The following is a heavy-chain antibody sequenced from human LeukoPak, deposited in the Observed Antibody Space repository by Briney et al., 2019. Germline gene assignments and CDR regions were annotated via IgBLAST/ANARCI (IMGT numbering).Heavy chain of an antibody. D-gene: IGHD3-22*01. CDR1: GYTFTGYY. J-gene: IGHJ4*02. CDR2: INPNSGGT. V-gene: IGHV1-2*02. Sequence: ASVKVSCKASGYTFTGYYMHWVRQAPGQGLEWMGWINPNSGGTNYAQKFQGRVTMTRDTSISTAYMELSRLRSDVTAVYYCARGGDSSGYANFDYWGQGTLVTVSS. CDR3: ARGGDSSGYANFDY.